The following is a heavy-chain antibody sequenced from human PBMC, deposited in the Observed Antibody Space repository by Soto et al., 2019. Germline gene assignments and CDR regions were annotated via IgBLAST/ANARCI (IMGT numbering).Heavy chain of an antibody. CDR3: ARHADFVVVVAAISWFDL. J-gene: IGHJ5*02. D-gene: IGHD2-15*01. CDR2: IYYSGST. Sequence: SETLSLTCTVSGGSISSYYWSWIRQPPGKGLEWIGYIYYSGSTNYNPSLKSRVTISVDKSNNTSSLKLSSLTAADTAIYYCARHADFVVVVAAISWFDLWGQGTLVTFSS. CDR1: GGSISSYY. V-gene: IGHV4-59*08.